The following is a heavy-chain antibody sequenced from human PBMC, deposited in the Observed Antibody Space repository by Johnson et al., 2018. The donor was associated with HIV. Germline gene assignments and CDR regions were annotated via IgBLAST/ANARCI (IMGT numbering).Heavy chain of an antibody. Sequence: QVQLVESGGGVVQPGRSLRVSCAASGFIFSNYDMDWVRQAPGRGLAWVVSISYDGSKKYYGDSVKGRFTISRDNSKNTLYLQMDRLTPEDTGVYYCAKAYCPGCDGFDIWGQGTMVTVSS. CDR2: ISYDGSKK. CDR3: AKAYCPGCDGFDI. D-gene: IGHD2-21*01. CDR1: GFIFSNYD. J-gene: IGHJ3*02. V-gene: IGHV3-30*18.